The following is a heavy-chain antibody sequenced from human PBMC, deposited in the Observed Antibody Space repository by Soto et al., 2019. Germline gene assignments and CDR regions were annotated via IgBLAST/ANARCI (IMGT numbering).Heavy chain of an antibody. V-gene: IGHV3-23*01. J-gene: IGHJ6*02. Sequence: GGSLRLSCAASGFPFSVYAMSWVRQAPGKGLEWVSGINGGGGNTYYADSVKGRFTISRDNSKNTLYLEMSNLGVEDTALYFCAKSSGREGMDVWGQGTTVTVSS. CDR1: GFPFSVYA. CDR2: INGGGGNT. D-gene: IGHD3-10*01. CDR3: AKSSGREGMDV.